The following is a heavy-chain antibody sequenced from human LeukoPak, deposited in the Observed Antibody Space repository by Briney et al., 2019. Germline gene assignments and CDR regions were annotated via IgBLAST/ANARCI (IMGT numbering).Heavy chain of an antibody. CDR3: ARGGNYYESSGYYYFDY. J-gene: IGHJ4*02. CDR2: IYYSGST. Sequence: SETLSLTCTVSGGSISSYYWSWIRQPPGKGLEWIGYIYYSGSTNYNPSLKSRVTISVDTSKNQFSLKLSSVTAADTGVYYCARGGNYYESSGYYYFDYWGQGTLVTVSS. V-gene: IGHV4-59*01. D-gene: IGHD3-22*01. CDR1: GGSISSYY.